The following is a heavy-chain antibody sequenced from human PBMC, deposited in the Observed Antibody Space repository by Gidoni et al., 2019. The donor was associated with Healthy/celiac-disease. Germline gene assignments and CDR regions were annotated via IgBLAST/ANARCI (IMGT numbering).Heavy chain of an antibody. CDR3: ARIKEGDYYYYGMDV. J-gene: IGHJ6*02. CDR2: IDWDDDK. V-gene: IGHV2-70*15. D-gene: IGHD3-10*01. Sequence: QVTLRESGPALVKPTQTLPLTCTFSGFSLSTSGMCVSWIRQPPGKALEWLARIDWDDDKYYSTSLKTRLTISKDTSKNQVVLTMTNMDPVDTATYYCARIKEGDYYYYGMDVWGQGTTVTVSS. CDR1: GFSLSTSGMC.